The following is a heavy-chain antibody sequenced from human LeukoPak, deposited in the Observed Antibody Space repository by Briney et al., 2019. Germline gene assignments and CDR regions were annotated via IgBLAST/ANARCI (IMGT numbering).Heavy chain of an antibody. CDR1: GFTFSSYS. Sequence: PGGSLRLSCAASGFTFSSYSMNWARQAPGKGLEWVSSISSSSSYIYYADSVKGRFTISRDNAKNSLYLQMNSLRAEDTAVYYCARDQGYCSSPSCFAHYFDYWGQGTLGTVSS. J-gene: IGHJ4*02. D-gene: IGHD2-2*01. V-gene: IGHV3-21*01. CDR3: ARDQGYCSSPSCFAHYFDY. CDR2: ISSSSSYI.